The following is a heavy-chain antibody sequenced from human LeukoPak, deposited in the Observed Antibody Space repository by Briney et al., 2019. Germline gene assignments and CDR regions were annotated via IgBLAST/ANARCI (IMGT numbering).Heavy chain of an antibody. CDR1: GYTFTSYY. V-gene: IGHV1-46*01. CDR2: INPSGGST. CDR3: ARDYYDSSGYYYGYFDY. D-gene: IGHD3-22*01. Sequence: GASVKVSCKASGYTFTSYYMHWVRQAPGQGLGWMGIINPSGGSTSYAQKFQGRVTMTRDTSTSTVYMELSSLRSDDTAVYYCARDYYDSSGYYYGYFDYWGQGTLVTVSS. J-gene: IGHJ4*02.